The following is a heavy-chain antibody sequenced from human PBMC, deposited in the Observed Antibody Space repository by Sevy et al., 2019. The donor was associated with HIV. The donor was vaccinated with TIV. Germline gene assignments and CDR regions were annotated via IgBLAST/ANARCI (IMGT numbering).Heavy chain of an antibody. CDR1: GFTFNYHF. D-gene: IGHD3-10*01. Sequence: GGSLRLSCAASGFTFNYHFMNWVRQLPGKGLEWVSYISSASSYISYSDSVKGRFTISRDNAKNLVFLEMNNLRPEDAAVYFCARGDYYGSRYYVDYWGQGTLVTVSS. V-gene: IGHV3-21*04. CDR3: ARGDYYGSRYYVDY. CDR2: ISSASSYI. J-gene: IGHJ4*02.